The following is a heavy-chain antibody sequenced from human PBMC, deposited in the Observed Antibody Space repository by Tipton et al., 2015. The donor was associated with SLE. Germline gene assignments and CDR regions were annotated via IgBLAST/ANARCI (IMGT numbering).Heavy chain of an antibody. CDR2: IYSGGST. J-gene: IGHJ6*03. D-gene: IGHD6-19*01. CDR3: ARAESSGPYYYYMDV. CDR1: GGSISSGGYY. Sequence: TLSLTCTVSGGSISSGGYYWSWIRQSPGKGLEWIGYIYSGGSTKYNPYFESRVTMSIDTSKNQFSLKLSSVTAADTAVYYCARAESSGPYYYYMDVWGKGTTVTVSS. V-gene: IGHV4-61*08.